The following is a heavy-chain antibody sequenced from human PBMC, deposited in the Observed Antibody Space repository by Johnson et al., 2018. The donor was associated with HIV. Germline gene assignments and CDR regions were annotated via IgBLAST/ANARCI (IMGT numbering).Heavy chain of an antibody. CDR3: ASARSKATVAGGGHGAFDI. J-gene: IGHJ3*02. CDR1: GFTVSSNY. V-gene: IGHV3-53*01. Sequence: LVESGGGLIQPGGSLRLSCAASGFTVSSNYMSWVRQAPGKGLEWVSVIYSGGSTYYADSVKGRFTISRDNSKNTLYLQMNSLRAEDTAVYYCASARSKATVAGGGHGAFDIWGQGTMVTVYS. D-gene: IGHD2-15*01. CDR2: IYSGGST.